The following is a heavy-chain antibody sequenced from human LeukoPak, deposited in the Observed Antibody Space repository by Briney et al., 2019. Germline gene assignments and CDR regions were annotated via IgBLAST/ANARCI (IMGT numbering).Heavy chain of an antibody. CDR3: ARGGDGGNPPDNWFDP. CDR2: IYTSGST. CDR1: GGSISSYY. J-gene: IGHJ5*02. V-gene: IGHV4-4*07. Sequence: SETLSLTCTVSGGSISSYYWSRIRQPAGKGLEWIGRIYTSGSTNYNPSLKSRVTMSVDTSKNQFSLKLSSVTAADTAVYYCARGGDGGNPPDNWFDPWGQGTLVTVSS. D-gene: IGHD4-23*01.